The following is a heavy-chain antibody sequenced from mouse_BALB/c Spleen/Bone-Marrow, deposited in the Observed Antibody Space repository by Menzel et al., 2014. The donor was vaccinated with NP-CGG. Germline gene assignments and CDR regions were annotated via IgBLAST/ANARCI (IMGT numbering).Heavy chain of an antibody. CDR1: GFTFSSFG. CDR2: ISSGSSTI. D-gene: IGHD4-1*01. V-gene: IGHV5-17*02. Sequence: EVQLVESGGGLVQPGGPRKLSCAASGFTFSSFGMHWVRQAPERGLEWVAYISSGSSTIFYADTVKGRFTISRDNPKNTLFLQMTSLRSEDTAMYYCARGGNWEDFDYWGQGTTLTVSS. J-gene: IGHJ2*01. CDR3: ARGGNWEDFDY.